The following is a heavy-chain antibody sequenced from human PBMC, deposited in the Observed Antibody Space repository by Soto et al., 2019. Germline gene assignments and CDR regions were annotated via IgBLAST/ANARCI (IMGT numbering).Heavy chain of an antibody. J-gene: IGHJ4*02. CDR3: ARGRRITYYDFWSGYFPSDY. CDR1: GYTFTSYD. D-gene: IGHD3-3*01. Sequence: QVQLVQSGAEVKKPGASVKVSCKAPGYTFTSYDINWVRQATGQGLEWMGWMNPNSGNTGYAQKFQGRVTMTRNTSISTAYMELSSLRSEDTAVYYCARGRRITYYDFWSGYFPSDYWGQGTLVTVSS. CDR2: MNPNSGNT. V-gene: IGHV1-8*01.